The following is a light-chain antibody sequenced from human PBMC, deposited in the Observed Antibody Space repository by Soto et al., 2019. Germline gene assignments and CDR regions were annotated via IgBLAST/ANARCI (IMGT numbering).Light chain of an antibody. V-gene: IGLV1-40*01. Sequence: QSVLTQPPSVSGAPGQRVTIACTGSNSNIGAGYDVHWYRHFPGAAPKLLLSGNSHRPSGVPDRFSGSKSGTSASLAITGLQAEDEADYYCHSYHSGLFGLIFGEGTKLTVL. CDR3: HSYHSGLFGLI. CDR2: GNS. J-gene: IGLJ2*01. CDR1: NSNIGAGYD.